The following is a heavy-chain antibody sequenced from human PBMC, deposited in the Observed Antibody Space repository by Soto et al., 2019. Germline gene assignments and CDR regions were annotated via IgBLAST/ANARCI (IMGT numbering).Heavy chain of an antibody. CDR3: AASIFYYGMDV. Sequence: GESLKISCKGSGYTFPNYWIGWVRQMPGKGPEWMGNIYPGDSDTKYNPSFQGQVTISADKSITTTYLQWSSLKASDTAIYYCAASIFYYGMDVWGQGTTVTVSS. J-gene: IGHJ6*02. V-gene: IGHV5-51*01. CDR1: GYTFPNYW. CDR2: IYPGDSDT.